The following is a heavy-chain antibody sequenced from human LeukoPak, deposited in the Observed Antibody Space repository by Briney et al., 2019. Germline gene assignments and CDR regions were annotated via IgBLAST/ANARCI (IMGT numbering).Heavy chain of an antibody. V-gene: IGHV1-2*02. CDR3: ATALAATGLRFFAY. J-gene: IGHJ4*02. CDR2: INANSGDT. D-gene: IGHD6-13*01. CDR1: GHTFTGYY. Sequence: ASVKVSCKASGHTFTGYYMHWVRQAPGQGLEWMGWINANSGDTNYAQKFQVRVTMTRDTSSNTAHMELNTLRSDDTAVYFCATALAATGLRFFAYWGQGTLVTVSS.